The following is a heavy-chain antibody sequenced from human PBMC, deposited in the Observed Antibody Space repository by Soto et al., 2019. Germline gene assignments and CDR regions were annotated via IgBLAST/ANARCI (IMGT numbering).Heavy chain of an antibody. V-gene: IGHV3-23*01. CDR3: AKDSWLEVGGSNWFDP. D-gene: IGHD6-25*01. CDR2: ISGSGGST. J-gene: IGHJ5*02. CDR1: GFAFSSYA. Sequence: PVGSLRLSCAASGFAFSSYAMSWVRQAPGKGLEWVSAISGSGGSTYYADSVKGRFTISRDNSKNTLYLQMNSLRAEDTAVYYCAKDSWLEVGGSNWFDPWGQGTLVTVSS.